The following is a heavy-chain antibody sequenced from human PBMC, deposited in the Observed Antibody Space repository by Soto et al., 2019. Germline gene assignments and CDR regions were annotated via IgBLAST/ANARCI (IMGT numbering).Heavy chain of an antibody. CDR2: IIPALGTA. D-gene: IGHD4-17*01. CDR3: ARPDFGDYWYFDI. V-gene: IGHV1-69*08. J-gene: IGHJ2*01. Sequence: QDQLVQSGAEVKKPGSSVKVSCKASGGTFSSHTFSWVQQAPGQGLEWMGRIIPALGTATYAQKFQGRVTITADESATTVYMEMNSLRSEDTAVYYCARPDFGDYWYFDIWGRGTLVTVSS. CDR1: GGTFSSHT.